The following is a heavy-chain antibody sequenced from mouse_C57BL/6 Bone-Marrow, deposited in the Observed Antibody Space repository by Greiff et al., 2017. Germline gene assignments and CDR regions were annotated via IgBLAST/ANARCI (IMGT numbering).Heavy chain of an antibody. J-gene: IGHJ3*01. D-gene: IGHD2-4*01. CDR3: AREGGIYYDYGAWFAY. CDR1: GYTFTDYY. CDR2: INPNNGGT. Sequence: VQLQQSGPELVKPGASVKISCKASGYTFTDYYMNWVKQSHGKSLEWIGDINPNNGGTSYNQKFKGKATLTVDKSSSTAYMELRSLTSEDSAVYYCAREGGIYYDYGAWFAYWGQGTLVTVSA. V-gene: IGHV1-26*01.